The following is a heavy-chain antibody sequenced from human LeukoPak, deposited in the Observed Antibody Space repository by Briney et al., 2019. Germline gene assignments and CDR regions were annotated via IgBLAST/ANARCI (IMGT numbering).Heavy chain of an antibody. CDR1: GFTSSAYW. V-gene: IGHV3-74*01. Sequence: PGGSLRLSCAASGFTSSAYWMHWVRQVPGKGLVWVSRINSDVSTTNYADSVKARFTISRDNAKNTIYLQMNSLRAEDTAVYYCARYGRYRAFDIWGPGTVVTVSS. CDR3: ARYGRYRAFDI. CDR2: INSDVSTT. J-gene: IGHJ3*02. D-gene: IGHD1-26*01.